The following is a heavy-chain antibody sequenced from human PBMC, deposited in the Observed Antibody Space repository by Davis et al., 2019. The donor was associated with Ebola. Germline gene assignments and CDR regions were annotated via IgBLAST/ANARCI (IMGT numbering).Heavy chain of an antibody. CDR2: IIPIFGTA. Sequence: SVKVSCKASGGTFSSYAISWVRQAPGQGLEWMGGIIPIFGTANYAQKFQGRVTITADESTSTAYMELSSLRSEDTAVYYCATIAAAGGDWFDPWGQGTLVTVSS. J-gene: IGHJ5*02. D-gene: IGHD6-13*01. V-gene: IGHV1-69*13. CDR1: GGTFSSYA. CDR3: ATIAAAGGDWFDP.